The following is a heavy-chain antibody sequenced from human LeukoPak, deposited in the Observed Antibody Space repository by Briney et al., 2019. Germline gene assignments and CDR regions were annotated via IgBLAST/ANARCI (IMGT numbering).Heavy chain of an antibody. D-gene: IGHD3-9*01. V-gene: IGHV3-21*01. CDR1: GFTFSSYS. Sequence: RPGGSLRLSCAASGFTFSSYSMNWVRQAPGKGLEWVSSISSSGTYLYYADSVKGRFIISRDNAKNSLSLQMNSLRADDAAVYYCARASSKQLAGYLPDGFDIWGQGTMVTVSS. CDR3: ARASSKQLAGYLPDGFDI. CDR2: ISSSGTYL. J-gene: IGHJ3*02.